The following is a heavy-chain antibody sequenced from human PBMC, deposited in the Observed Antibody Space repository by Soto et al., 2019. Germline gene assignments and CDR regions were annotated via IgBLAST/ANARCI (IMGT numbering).Heavy chain of an antibody. CDR1: GFTFSSYA. CDR3: AKDWGGGYYVGYYYYYMDV. J-gene: IGHJ6*03. V-gene: IGHV3-23*01. Sequence: GGSLRLSCAASGFTFSSYAMSWVRQAPGKGLEWVSAISGSGGSTYYADSVKGRFTISRDNSKNTLYLQMNSLRAEDTAVYYCAKDWGGGYYVGYYYYYMDVWGKGTTVTVSS. D-gene: IGHD3-3*01. CDR2: ISGSGGST.